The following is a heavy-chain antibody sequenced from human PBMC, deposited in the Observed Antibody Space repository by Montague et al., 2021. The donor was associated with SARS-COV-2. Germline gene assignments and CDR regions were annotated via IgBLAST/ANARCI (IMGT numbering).Heavy chain of an antibody. CDR2: INYRGST. CDR1: GGSISSSSYY. CDR3: ATQENPSGGIPGPFDF. D-gene: IGHD6-19*01. V-gene: IGHV4-39*01. J-gene: IGHJ4*02. Sequence: SETLSLTCTVSGGSISSSSYYWAWLRQPPGKGLEWIGSINYRGSTYYNPSLKSRVFISVHTSKNQLSLTLTSVTAADTAVYYCATQENPSGGIPGPFDFWGQGTLLSVSS.